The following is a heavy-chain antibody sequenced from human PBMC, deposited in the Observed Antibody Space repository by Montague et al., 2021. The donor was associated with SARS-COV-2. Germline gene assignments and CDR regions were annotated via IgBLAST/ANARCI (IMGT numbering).Heavy chain of an antibody. J-gene: IGHJ3*01. D-gene: IGHD6-6*01. CDR1: GFTFSSYS. CDR3: AKDLVLRAARPDALDV. CDR2: ISSSTNII. Sequence: SLRLSCAASGFTFSSYSVNRVRQAPGKGLEWISYISSSTNIIYYADSVKGRFTISRDNARNSLYLQMNSQRVDDTAVYYCAKDLVLRAARPDALDVWGQGTVVTVSS. V-gene: IGHV3-48*04.